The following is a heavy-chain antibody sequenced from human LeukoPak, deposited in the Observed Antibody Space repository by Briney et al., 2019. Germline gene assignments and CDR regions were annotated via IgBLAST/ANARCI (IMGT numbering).Heavy chain of an antibody. CDR1: GYTFTNYY. D-gene: IGHD5-24*01. CDR2: IDPSGGST. Sequence: GASVRVSFKASGYTFTNYYMHGVRQAPGQGREWMGIIDPSGGSTSNAQRFQARVTMTRATSTSTVYMELSSLRSEDTAVYYCASLMRDGYNIFDYWGQGTLVTVSS. CDR3: ASLMRDGYNIFDY. J-gene: IGHJ4*02. V-gene: IGHV1-46*01.